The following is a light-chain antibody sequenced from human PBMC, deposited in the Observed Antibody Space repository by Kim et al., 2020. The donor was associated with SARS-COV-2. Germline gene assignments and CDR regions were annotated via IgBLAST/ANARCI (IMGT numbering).Light chain of an antibody. J-gene: IGLJ3*02. CDR3: SAWDSSLNAWV. V-gene: IGLV10-54*04. CDR2: RNN. CDR1: NNNVGNQW. Sequence: RQTAKLTCTGNNNNVGNQWAAWLQQHQGHPPKLLSYRNNNRPSGISERFSASRSGDTASLTITGLQPEDETDYYCSAWDSSLNAWVFGGGTQLTVL.